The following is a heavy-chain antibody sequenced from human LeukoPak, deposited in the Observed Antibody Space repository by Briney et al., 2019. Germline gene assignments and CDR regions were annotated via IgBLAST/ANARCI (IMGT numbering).Heavy chain of an antibody. V-gene: IGHV1-2*02. CDR1: GYTFTGYY. CDR3: ARVPTMVRPGYGMDV. CDR2: INPNSGGT. Sequence: ASVKVSCKASGYTFTGYYMHWVRQAPGQGLEWMGWINPNSGGTNYAQKFQGRVTMTRDTSISTAYMELSRLRSDDTAVCYCARVPTMVRPGYGMDVWGQGTTVTVSS. J-gene: IGHJ6*02. D-gene: IGHD3-10*01.